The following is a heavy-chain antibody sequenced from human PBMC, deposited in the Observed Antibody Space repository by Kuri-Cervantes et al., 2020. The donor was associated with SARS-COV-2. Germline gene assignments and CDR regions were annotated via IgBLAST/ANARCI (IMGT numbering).Heavy chain of an antibody. D-gene: IGHD6-19*01. CDR3: ARGRLWPRLFGSGWYVLDY. J-gene: IGHJ4*02. Sequence: SVKVSCKASGGTFSSYAVTWVRQAPGQGLEWMGRIIPLFGTTIYAQKFRGRVTITADKSTNTAYMELSSLRSEDTAVYYCARGRLWPRLFGSGWYVLDYWGQGTLVTVSS. V-gene: IGHV1-69*06. CDR1: GGTFSSYA. CDR2: IIPLFGTT.